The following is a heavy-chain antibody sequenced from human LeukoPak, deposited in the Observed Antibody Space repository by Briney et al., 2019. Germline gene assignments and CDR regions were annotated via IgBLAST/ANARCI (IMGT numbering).Heavy chain of an antibody. D-gene: IGHD5-12*01. CDR1: GYTFTSYD. J-gene: IGHJ4*02. V-gene: IGHV1-8*03. Sequence: ASVKVSCKASGYTFTSYDINWVRQATGQGLEWMGWMNPNSGSTCYAQKFQGRVTITRNTSISTAYMELSGLRSEDTAVYYCARGRSTGYPYYFEYWGQGTLVTVSS. CDR3: ARGRSTGYPYYFEY. CDR2: MNPNSGST.